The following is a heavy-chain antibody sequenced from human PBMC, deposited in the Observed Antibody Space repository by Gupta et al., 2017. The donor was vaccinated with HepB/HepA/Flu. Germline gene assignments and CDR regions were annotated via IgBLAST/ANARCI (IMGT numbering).Heavy chain of an antibody. V-gene: IGHV3-30*18. CDR2: ILSDGNNK. J-gene: IGHJ4*02. D-gene: IGHD3-10*01. CDR3: AXDRCGSGGWYFDY. CDR1: GFTFSTYG. Sequence: QVQLVESGGGVVQPGRSLRLSCAASGFTFSTYGMHWVRQAPGKGLEWVALILSDGNNKYYPDSVKGRFTISRDNSKNTLYLQMNSLSAEXTAMYFCAXDRCGSGGWYFDYWGQGTLVTVSS.